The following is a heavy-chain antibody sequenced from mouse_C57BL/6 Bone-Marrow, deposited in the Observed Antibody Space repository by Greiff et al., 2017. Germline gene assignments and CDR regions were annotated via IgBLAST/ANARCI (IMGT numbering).Heavy chain of an antibody. V-gene: IGHV5-4*01. CDR2: ISDGGSYT. Sequence: EVMLVESGGGLVKPGGSLKISCAASGFTFSSYAMSWVRQTPEKRLEWVATISDGGSYTYYPDNVKGRFTISRDNAKNNLYLQMSHLKSEDTAMYYCARDNYYSQEDYYAMDYWGQGTSVTVSS. CDR3: ARDNYYSQEDYYAMDY. J-gene: IGHJ4*01. D-gene: IGHD2-12*01. CDR1: GFTFSSYA.